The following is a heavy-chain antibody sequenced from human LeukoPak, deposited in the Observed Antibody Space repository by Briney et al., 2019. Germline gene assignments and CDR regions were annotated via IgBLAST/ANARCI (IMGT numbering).Heavy chain of an antibody. CDR2: ISGTNEI. V-gene: IGHV3-21*05. CDR3: ARDDNWAFDY. Sequence: GGSLRPSCAASGFTFSRYALNWVRQAPGKGLEWVSYISGTNEIHDADSVKGRFTISRDDAKNSLYLQMNSLRVDDTAVYYCARDDNWAFDYWGQGTLATVSS. CDR1: GFTFSRYA. J-gene: IGHJ4*02. D-gene: IGHD1-1*01.